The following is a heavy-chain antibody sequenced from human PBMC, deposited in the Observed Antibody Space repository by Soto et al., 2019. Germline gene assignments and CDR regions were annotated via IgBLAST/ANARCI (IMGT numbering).Heavy chain of an antibody. D-gene: IGHD5-18*01. J-gene: IGHJ4*02. CDR2: VFWHDDK. Sequence: QITLKESGPTLVKPTQTLTLTCTFSGFSFGVSGVGVGWIRQPPGKALEWLALVFWHDDKRYNPSLRSRLTITKDAPKNQVVLTMTNMDPLDTATYFCARAYTYDFDYWGQGILVSVSS. CDR3: ARAYTYDFDY. CDR1: GFSFGVSGVG. V-gene: IGHV2-5*01.